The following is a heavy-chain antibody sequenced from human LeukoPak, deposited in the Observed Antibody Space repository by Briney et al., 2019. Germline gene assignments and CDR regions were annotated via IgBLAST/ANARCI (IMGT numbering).Heavy chain of an antibody. CDR2: ISSNGGST. CDR3: ATDSSGYYSLDY. V-gene: IGHV3-64*01. J-gene: IGHJ4*02. D-gene: IGHD3-22*01. CDR1: GFTFSSYA. Sequence: GASLRLSCAASGFTFSSYAMHWVRQAPGKGLEYVSAISSNGGSTYYANSVKGRFTISRDNSKNTLYLQMGSLRAEDMAVYYCATDSSGYYSLDYWGQGTLVTVSS.